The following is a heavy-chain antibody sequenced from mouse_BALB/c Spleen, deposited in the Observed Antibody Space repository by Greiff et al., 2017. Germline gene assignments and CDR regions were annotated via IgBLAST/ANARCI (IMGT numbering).Heavy chain of an antibody. D-gene: IGHD1-1*01. V-gene: IGHV1-80*01. CDR2: IYPGDGDT. CDR3: ARYYGSSYYFDY. Sequence: QVQLQQSGAELVRPGSSVKISCKASGYAFSSYWMNWVKQRPGQGLEWIGQIYPGDGDTNYNGKFKGKATLTADKSSSTAFMQLSSLTSEDSAVYFCARYYGSSYYFDYWGQGTTLTVSS. CDR1: GYAFSSYW. J-gene: IGHJ2*01.